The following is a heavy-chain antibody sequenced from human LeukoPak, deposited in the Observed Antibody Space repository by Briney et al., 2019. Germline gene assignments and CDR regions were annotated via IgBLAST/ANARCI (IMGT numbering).Heavy chain of an antibody. V-gene: IGHV3-30*18. CDR2: ISYDGSNK. Sequence: GGSLRLSCAASGFTFSSYGMHWVRQAPGKGLEWVAVISYDGSNKYYADSVEGRFTISRDNSKNTLYLQMNSLRAEDTAVYYCAKASYYYDSSGYYPFGLDYWGQGTLVTVSS. CDR3: AKASYYYDSSGYYPFGLDY. J-gene: IGHJ4*02. D-gene: IGHD3-22*01. CDR1: GFTFSSYG.